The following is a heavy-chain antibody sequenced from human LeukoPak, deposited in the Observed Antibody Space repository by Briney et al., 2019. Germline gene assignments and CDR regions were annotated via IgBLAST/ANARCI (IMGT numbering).Heavy chain of an antibody. CDR3: ARPISSPSRDEYYFDY. J-gene: IGHJ4*02. CDR1: GFTFSSYW. D-gene: IGHD6-6*01. V-gene: IGHV3-7*01. CDR2: IKQDGSEK. Sequence: GGSLRLSCAASGFTFSSYWMSWVRQAPGKGLEWVANIKQDGSEKYYVDSVKGRFTISRDNAKNSLYLQMNSLRAEDMAVCYCARPISSPSRDEYYFDYWGQGTLVTVSS.